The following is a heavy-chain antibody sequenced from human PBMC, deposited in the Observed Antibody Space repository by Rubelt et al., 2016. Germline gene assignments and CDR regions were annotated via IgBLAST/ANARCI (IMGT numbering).Heavy chain of an antibody. J-gene: IGHJ4*02. CDR3: ARVPFGYFDY. CDR1: GGSISSSTYY. D-gene: IGHD3-10*01. V-gene: IGHV4-39*07. Sequence: QEQLHQWGAGLLKPSETLPLTCTVSGGSISSSTYYWGWIRQPPGKGLEWIGSIYYSGSTYYNPSLTSRVTISADTSKNQFSLKVSSVTAADTALYHCARVPFGYFDYWGQGTLVTVSS. CDR2: IYYSGST.